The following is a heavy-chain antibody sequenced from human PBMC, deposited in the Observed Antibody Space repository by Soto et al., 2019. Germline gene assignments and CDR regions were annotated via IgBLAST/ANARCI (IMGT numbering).Heavy chain of an antibody. D-gene: IGHD1-26*01. CDR2: ITYDGNNK. CDR3: AKGVGSYYFDY. V-gene: IGHV3-30-3*01. CDR1: GFTFSRYP. J-gene: IGHJ4*02. Sequence: QVQLVESGGGVVQPGRSLRLYCAASGFTFSRYPMYWVRQAPGKGLEWVAVITYDGNNKYYADSVKGRFTISRDNAKNTLSLQMNNLRPEDTAVYYCAKGVGSYYFDYWGQGTLVTVSS.